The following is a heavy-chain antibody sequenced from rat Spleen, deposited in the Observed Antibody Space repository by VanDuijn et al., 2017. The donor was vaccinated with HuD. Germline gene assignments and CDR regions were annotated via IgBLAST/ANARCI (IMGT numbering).Heavy chain of an antibody. CDR2: LTNTGGST. D-gene: IGHD1-10*01. CDR1: GFTFNNYW. J-gene: IGHJ2*01. CDR3: TRAGNNQYYFDY. V-gene: IGHV5-31*01. Sequence: EVQLVESGGGLVQPGRSLKLSCVASGFTFNNYWMTWIRQAPGKGLEWVASLTNTGGSTYYPDSVKGRFTISRDNAKSTLYLQMNSLRSEDTATYYCTRAGNNQYYFDYWGQGVMVTVSS.